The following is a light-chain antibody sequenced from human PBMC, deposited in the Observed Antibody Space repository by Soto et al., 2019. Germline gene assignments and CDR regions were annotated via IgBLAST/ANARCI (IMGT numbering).Light chain of an antibody. CDR1: AIGSKS. Sequence: SYVVTQPPSVSVAPGQTARITWGGKAIGSKSVHWYQQKAGQAPVLFVHDDSDRPSGIPERFSGSNSGNTATLSISRVEAGDEADYYCQVWDSDIDHRVVFGGGTKLTVL. J-gene: IGLJ2*01. CDR2: DDS. CDR3: QVWDSDIDHRVV. V-gene: IGLV3-21*02.